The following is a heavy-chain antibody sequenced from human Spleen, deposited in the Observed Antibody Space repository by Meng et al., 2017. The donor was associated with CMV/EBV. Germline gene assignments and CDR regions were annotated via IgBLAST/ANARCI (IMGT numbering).Heavy chain of an antibody. CDR1: GYTFTTYS. J-gene: IGHJ4*02. V-gene: IGHV1-18*01. D-gene: IGHD1-26*01. CDR2: ISAYNGNT. Sequence: ASVKVSCKASGYTFTTYSITWVRQAPGQGLECMGWISAYNGNTNYAQKFQGRVTMTTDTSTSTAYMELRSLRSDDTAVYYCARDWIVVGAPWPFDYWGQGTLVTVSS. CDR3: ARDWIVVGAPWPFDY.